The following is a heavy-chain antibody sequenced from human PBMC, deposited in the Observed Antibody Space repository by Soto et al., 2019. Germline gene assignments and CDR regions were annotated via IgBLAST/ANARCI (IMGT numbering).Heavy chain of an antibody. CDR1: GGSFIGYY. J-gene: IGHJ4*02. V-gene: IGHV4-34*01. Sequence: PSETLSLTCAVYGGSFIGYYCIWIRHPPGKGLEWIVEINHSGSTNYNPSLKSRVTISVDTSKNQFSLKLSSVTAADTAVYYCASKGHYFDYWGQGTLVTVSS. CDR3: ASKGHYFDY. CDR2: INHSGST.